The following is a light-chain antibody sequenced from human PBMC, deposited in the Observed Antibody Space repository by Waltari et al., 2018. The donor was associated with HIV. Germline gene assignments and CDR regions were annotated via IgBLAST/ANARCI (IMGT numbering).Light chain of an antibody. CDR3: CSYAGSYKYI. J-gene: IGLJ1*01. Sequence: QSALTQPRSVSGSPGQSVTISCTGTSSDVGGYSYVSWYQQHPAKAPQVLIYDVTPRPSGAPDRFSGSKSGNTASLTISGLQAEDEADYYCCSYAGSYKYILGSGTKVTVL. CDR2: DVT. V-gene: IGLV2-11*01. CDR1: SSDVGGYSY.